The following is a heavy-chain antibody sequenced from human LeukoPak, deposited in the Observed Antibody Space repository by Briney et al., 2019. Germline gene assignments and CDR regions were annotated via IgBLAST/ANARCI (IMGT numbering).Heavy chain of an antibody. J-gene: IGHJ3*02. CDR2: INHSGST. CDR3: ARVVIYYDSSGYFLDAFDI. D-gene: IGHD3-22*01. V-gene: IGHV4-34*01. CDR1: GVSFSGYY. Sequence: SETLSLTCAVYGVSFSGYYWSWIRQPPGKGLEWIGEINHSGSTNYNPSLKSRVTISVDTSKNQFSLKLSSVTAADTAVYYCARVVIYYDSSGYFLDAFDIWGQGTMVTVSS.